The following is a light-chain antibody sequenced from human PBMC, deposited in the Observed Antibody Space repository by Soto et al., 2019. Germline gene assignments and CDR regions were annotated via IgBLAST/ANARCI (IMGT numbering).Light chain of an antibody. V-gene: IGKV3-15*01. CDR2: GAS. CDR1: QSVSSN. Sequence: EIVMTQSPATLSVSPGERATLSCRASQSVSSNLAWYQQKPGQAPRLLIYGASTWAPGIPARFSGSGSGTEFTHTISSLQSEDFAVYDCQQYNNWPPYTFGQGTKLEIK. J-gene: IGKJ2*01. CDR3: QQYNNWPPYT.